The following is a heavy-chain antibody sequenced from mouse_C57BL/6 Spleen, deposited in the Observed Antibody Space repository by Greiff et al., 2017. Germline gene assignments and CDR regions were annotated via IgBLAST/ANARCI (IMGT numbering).Heavy chain of an antibody. V-gene: IGHV14-4*01. CDR3: LYYGNYC. J-gene: IGHJ3*01. D-gene: IGHD2-1*01. CDR1: GFNIKDDY. Sequence: EVMLVESGAELVRPGASVKLSCTASGFNIKDDYMHWVKQRPEQGLEWIGWIDPENGDTEYASKFQGKATITADTSSNTAYLQLSSLTSEDTAVYYCLYYGNYCWGQGTLVTVSA. CDR2: IDPENGDT.